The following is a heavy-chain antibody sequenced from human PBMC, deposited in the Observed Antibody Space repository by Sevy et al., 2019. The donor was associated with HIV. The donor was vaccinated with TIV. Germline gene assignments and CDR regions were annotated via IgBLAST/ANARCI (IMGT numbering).Heavy chain of an antibody. D-gene: IGHD1-26*01. V-gene: IGHV1-2*07. CDR3: AREGFSLAAVTGVNSGFDL. Sequence: ASMKVSCKASGYTFTDYYIHWVRQAPGQGLEWMGWINPHSAGTTYARNFRGRVTVTRDTSIRTVYMELSGLQSDDTADYYCAREGFSLAAVTGVNSGFDLWGQGTLVTVSS. CDR1: GYTFTDYY. J-gene: IGHJ4*02. CDR2: INPHSAGT.